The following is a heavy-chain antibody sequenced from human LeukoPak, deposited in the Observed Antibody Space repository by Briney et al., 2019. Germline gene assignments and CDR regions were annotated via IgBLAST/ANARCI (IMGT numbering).Heavy chain of an antibody. J-gene: IGHJ4*02. D-gene: IGHD3-3*01. Sequence: ASVKVSCKASGYTFTSYGISWVRQAPGQGLEWMGWINPNSGGTNYAQKFQGRVTVTRDTSISTAYMELSRLRSDDTAVYYCARRGYDFQLYYFDYWGQGTLVTVSS. CDR3: ARRGYDFQLYYFDY. CDR1: GYTFTSYG. CDR2: INPNSGGT. V-gene: IGHV1-2*02.